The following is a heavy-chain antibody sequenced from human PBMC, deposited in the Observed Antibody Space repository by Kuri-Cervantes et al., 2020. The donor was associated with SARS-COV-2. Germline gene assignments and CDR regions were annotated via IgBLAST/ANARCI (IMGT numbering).Heavy chain of an antibody. V-gene: IGHV3-30*18. CDR1: GGSISSSSYY. CDR3: AKSLIVLVTAYSYFDY. Sequence: LSLTCTVSGGSISSSSYYWGWVRQAPGKGLEWVAVISYDGSNKYYADSVKGRFTISRDNSKNTLYLQMNSLRAEDTAVYYCAKSLIVLVTAYSYFDYWGQGTLVTVSS. D-gene: IGHD2-21*02. CDR2: ISYDGSNK. J-gene: IGHJ4*02.